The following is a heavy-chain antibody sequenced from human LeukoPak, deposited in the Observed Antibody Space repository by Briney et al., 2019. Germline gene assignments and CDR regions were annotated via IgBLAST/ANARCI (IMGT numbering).Heavy chain of an antibody. CDR3: ARDHGRSLLDY. Sequence: PGGSLRLSCAASGFTFSTYWMGWVRQAPGKGLEWVANIKQDGSEKYYVDSVKGRFTISRDNAKNSLYLQMNSLRAEDTAVYYCARDHGRSLLDYWGQGTLVTVSS. CDR1: GFTFSTYW. J-gene: IGHJ4*02. V-gene: IGHV3-7*01. CDR2: IKQDGSEK. D-gene: IGHD1-26*01.